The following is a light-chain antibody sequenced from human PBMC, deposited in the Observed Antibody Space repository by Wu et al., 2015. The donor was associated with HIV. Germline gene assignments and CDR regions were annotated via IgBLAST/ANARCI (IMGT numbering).Light chain of an antibody. V-gene: IGKV3-11*01. J-gene: IGKJ4*01. CDR1: QSVSSC. Sequence: EIVLTQSPGTLSLSPGERATLSCRASQSVSSCLAWYQQKPGQAPRLLIYGASNRATGIPDRFRGSGSGTDFTLTISSLEPEDFAVYYCQQRSTWPLTFGGGTKVEIK. CDR3: QQRSTWPLT. CDR2: GAS.